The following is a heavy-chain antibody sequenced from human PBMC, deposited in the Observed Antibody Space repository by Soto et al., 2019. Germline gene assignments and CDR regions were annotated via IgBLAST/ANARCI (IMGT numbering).Heavy chain of an antibody. J-gene: IGHJ4*02. D-gene: IGHD3-3*01. V-gene: IGHV3-23*01. CDR3: AKDSDFRTGPGIDY. CDR2: LSGSGYNT. Sequence: GGSLRLSCASSGFIFSGYAMSWVRQAPGKGLEWVSTLSGSGYNTYYADSLKGRFTISRDTSKNTLYLQMNSLRAEDTAVYLCAKDSDFRTGPGIDYWGQRTLVAV. CDR1: GFIFSGYA.